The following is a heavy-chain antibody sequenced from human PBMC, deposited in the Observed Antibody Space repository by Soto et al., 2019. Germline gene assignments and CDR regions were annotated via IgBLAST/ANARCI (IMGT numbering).Heavy chain of an antibody. V-gene: IGHV1-69*04. CDR1: GDTFSFYS. CDR2: VNPILRMS. J-gene: IGHJ4*02. D-gene: IGHD3-10*01. Sequence: QVQLVQSGAEVKRPGSSVKVSCKASGDTFSFYSINWVRQAPGLGLEWMGRVNPILRMSNYAQRFQGRVTMTADKSTSTAYMELSGLRSEDTAMYYCATNYGSGYRAFDYWGQGALVTVSS. CDR3: ATNYGSGYRAFDY.